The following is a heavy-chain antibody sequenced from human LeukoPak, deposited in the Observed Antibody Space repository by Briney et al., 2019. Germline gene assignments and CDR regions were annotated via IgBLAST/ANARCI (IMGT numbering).Heavy chain of an antibody. Sequence: SETLSLTCTVSGGSFSIYYWSWIRQPAGKGLEWIGRIYTSGSTNYNPSLKSRVTISVDTSKNQFSLKLSSVTAADTAVYYCARGNDILTGYDYWGQGTLVTVSS. D-gene: IGHD3-9*01. CDR2: IYTSGST. CDR1: GGSFSIYY. V-gene: IGHV4-4*07. J-gene: IGHJ4*02. CDR3: ARGNDILTGYDY.